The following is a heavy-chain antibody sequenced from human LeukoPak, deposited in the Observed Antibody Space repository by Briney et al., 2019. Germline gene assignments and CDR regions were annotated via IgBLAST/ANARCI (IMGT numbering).Heavy chain of an antibody. CDR2: IKQDGSEK. CDR1: GFTFSSYW. V-gene: IGHV3-7*01. Sequence: GGSLRLSCAASGFTFSSYWMSWVRQAPGRGLEWVANIKQDGSEKYYVDSVKGRFTISRDNAKKSLYLQMNSLRAEDTAVYYCARDRIAVADYFEPDSYYYYAMDVWGQGTTVTVS. D-gene: IGHD6-19*01. J-gene: IGHJ6*02. CDR3: ARDRIAVADYFEPDSYYYYAMDV.